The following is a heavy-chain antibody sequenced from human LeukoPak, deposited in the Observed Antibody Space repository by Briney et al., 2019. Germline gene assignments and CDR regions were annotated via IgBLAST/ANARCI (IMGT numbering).Heavy chain of an antibody. D-gene: IGHD3-22*01. CDR1: GGSISSYY. CDR2: IYTSGST. V-gene: IGHV4-4*07. Sequence: SETLSLTCTVSGGSISSYYWSWIRQPAGKGLEWIWRIYTSGSTNYNPSLKSRVTMSVDTSKNHFSLKLSSVTAADTAVYYCAREEPHYDSSGYHEYFQHWGQGTLVTVSS. J-gene: IGHJ1*01. CDR3: AREEPHYDSSGYHEYFQH.